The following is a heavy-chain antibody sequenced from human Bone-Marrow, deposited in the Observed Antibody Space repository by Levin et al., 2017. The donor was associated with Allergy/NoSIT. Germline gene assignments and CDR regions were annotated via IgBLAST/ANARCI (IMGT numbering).Heavy chain of an antibody. Sequence: GSLRLSCSVSGASMNTYYWSWVRQAPEKGLEWIGYINYSGNTNYNPSLKSRVTMSVDTSKNQFSLKLTSVTAADTAIYYCARDDEAHFPPDLDYWGQGTLVTVSS. CDR3: ARDDEAHFPPDLDY. CDR2: INYSGNT. V-gene: IGHV4-59*01. J-gene: IGHJ4*02. D-gene: IGHD2/OR15-2a*01. CDR1: GASMNTYY.